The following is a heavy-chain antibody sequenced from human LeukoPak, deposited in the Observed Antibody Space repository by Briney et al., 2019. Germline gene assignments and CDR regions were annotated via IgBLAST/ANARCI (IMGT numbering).Heavy chain of an antibody. D-gene: IGHD2-15*01. CDR2: INHSGST. CDR3: ARGRCSSGSCYHYYYYGMDV. V-gene: IGHV4-34*01. Sequence: PSETLSLTCAVYGGSFSGYYWSWIRQPPGKGLEWIGEINHSGSTNYNPSLKSRVTISVDTSKNQFSLKLSSVTAADTAVYYCARGRCSSGSCYHYYYYGMDVWGQGTTVTVSS. J-gene: IGHJ6*02. CDR1: GGSFSGYY.